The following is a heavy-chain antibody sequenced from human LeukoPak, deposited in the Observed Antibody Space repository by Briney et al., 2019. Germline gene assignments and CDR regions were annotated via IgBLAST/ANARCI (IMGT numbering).Heavy chain of an antibody. D-gene: IGHD4-17*01. Sequence: ASVKVSCKASGYTFTNYHINWVRQASGQGLEWMTWINPDTGDKGYARKFQDRVTITTDTSISTAYMELSSLSSEDTAVYFCARTTSMTTSGYDYWGQGTLVSVSS. V-gene: IGHV1-8*03. CDR3: ARTTSMTTSGYDY. CDR1: GYTFTNYH. J-gene: IGHJ4*02. CDR2: INPDTGDK.